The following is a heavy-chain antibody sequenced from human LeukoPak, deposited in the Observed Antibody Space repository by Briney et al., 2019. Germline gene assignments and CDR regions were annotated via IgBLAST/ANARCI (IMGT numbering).Heavy chain of an antibody. Sequence: GGSLRLSCAASGFTFSSYAMHWVRQAPGKGLEWVAVISYDGSNKYYADSVKGRFTISRDNSKNTLYLQMNSLRAEDTAVYYCARDIYCSSTSCHHDAFDIWGQGTMVTVSS. D-gene: IGHD2-2*01. J-gene: IGHJ3*02. CDR1: GFTFSSYA. CDR2: ISYDGSNK. V-gene: IGHV3-30-3*01. CDR3: ARDIYCSSTSCHHDAFDI.